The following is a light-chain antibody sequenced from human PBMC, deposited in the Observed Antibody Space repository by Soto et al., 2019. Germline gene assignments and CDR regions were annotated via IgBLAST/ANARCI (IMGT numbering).Light chain of an antibody. CDR2: LEGSGSY. J-gene: IGLJ1*01. CDR3: ETWDSNTYV. Sequence: QLVLTQSSSASASLGSSVKLTCTLSSGHSSYIIAWHQQQPGKAPRYLMKLEGSGSYNTGSGVPDRFSGSSSGADRYLTISNLQFDDEANYYCETWDSNTYVFGTGTKLTVL. V-gene: IGLV4-60*02. CDR1: SGHSSYI.